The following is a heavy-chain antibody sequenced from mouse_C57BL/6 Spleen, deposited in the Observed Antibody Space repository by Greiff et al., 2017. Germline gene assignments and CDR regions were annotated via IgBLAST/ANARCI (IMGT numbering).Heavy chain of an antibody. D-gene: IGHD1-3*01. V-gene: IGHV1-55*01. Sequence: VQLQQSGAELVMPGASVKLSCKASGYTFTSYWMHWVKQRPGQGLEWIGDIYPGSGSTNYNEKFKSKATLTVDTSSSTAYMQLSSLTSEDSAVYYCARPSSSPYAMDYWGQGTSVTVSS. J-gene: IGHJ4*01. CDR1: GYTFTSYW. CDR3: ARPSSSPYAMDY. CDR2: IYPGSGST.